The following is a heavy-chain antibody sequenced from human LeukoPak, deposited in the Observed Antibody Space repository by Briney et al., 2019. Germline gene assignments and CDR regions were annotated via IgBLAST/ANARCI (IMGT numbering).Heavy chain of an antibody. CDR1: GDTFTGFY. Sequence: ASVKVSCKASGDTFTGFYMHWVRQAPGQGLEWMGWINPNSGGTNYAQKFQGRVTMTRDTSINTAYMELSSLRSDDTAVFYCARAHLIAAPGYNWFDPWGQGTLVTVSS. D-gene: IGHD6-25*01. V-gene: IGHV1-2*02. J-gene: IGHJ5*02. CDR3: ARAHLIAAPGYNWFDP. CDR2: INPNSGGT.